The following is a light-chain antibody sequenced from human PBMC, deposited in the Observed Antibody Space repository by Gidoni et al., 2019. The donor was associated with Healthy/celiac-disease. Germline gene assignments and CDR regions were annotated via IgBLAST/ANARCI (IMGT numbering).Light chain of an antibody. CDR3: QQSYSTPRT. CDR2: AAS. J-gene: IGKJ2*01. Sequence: DIQMTQSPSSLSASVGDRVTITCRASQSISSYFNWYQQKPGKAPKLLIYAASSLQSGVPARFSGSGSGTDVTLTISSLQPEDFATYYCQQSYSTPRTFXQXTKLEIK. CDR1: QSISSY. V-gene: IGKV1-39*01.